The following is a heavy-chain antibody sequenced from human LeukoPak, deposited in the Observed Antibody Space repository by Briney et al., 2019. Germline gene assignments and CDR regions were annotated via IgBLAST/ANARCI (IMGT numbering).Heavy chain of an antibody. CDR2: LTTSGSTK. Sequence: GGSLRLSCATSGFTFSNYEMNWVRQAPGKGLEWISYLTTSGSTKYYADSVKGRFTIPRDNAKNSLFLQMNSLRAEDTAVYYCARDRDPGYYDTNGYRRVNAFDIWGQGTMVTVSS. D-gene: IGHD3-22*01. J-gene: IGHJ3*02. CDR1: GFTFSNYE. V-gene: IGHV3-48*03. CDR3: ARDRDPGYYDTNGYRRVNAFDI.